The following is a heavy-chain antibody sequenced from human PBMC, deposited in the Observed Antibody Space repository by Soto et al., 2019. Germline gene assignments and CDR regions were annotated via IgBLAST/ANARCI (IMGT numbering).Heavy chain of an antibody. V-gene: IGHV1-8*01. CDR2: MNPNSGNT. J-gene: IGHJ5*02. CDR1: GYSFSSYD. CDR3: ARRNRNGYPAQIWFDP. D-gene: IGHD5-18*01. Sequence: QVQLVQSGAEVKKPGASVKVSCKASGYSFSSYDINWVRQATGQGLEWMGWMNPNSGNTGYAQKFQGRVTMTRNTSITTAYMELSSLRSEDTAVDYCARRNRNGYPAQIWFDPWGQGTLVTVSS.